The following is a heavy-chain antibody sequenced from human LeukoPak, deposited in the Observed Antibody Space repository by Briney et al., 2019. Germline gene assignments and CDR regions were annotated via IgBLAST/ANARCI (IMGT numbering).Heavy chain of an antibody. CDR3: ARGPITMVRGVIIYDAFDI. D-gene: IGHD3-10*01. J-gene: IGHJ3*02. CDR1: GYTFTSYD. Sequence: ASVKVSCKASGYTFTSYDINWVRQATGQGLGWMGWMNPNSGNTGYAQKFQGRVTITRNTSISTAYMELSSLRSEDTAVYYCARGPITMVRGVIIYDAFDIWGQGTMVTVSS. V-gene: IGHV1-8*01. CDR2: MNPNSGNT.